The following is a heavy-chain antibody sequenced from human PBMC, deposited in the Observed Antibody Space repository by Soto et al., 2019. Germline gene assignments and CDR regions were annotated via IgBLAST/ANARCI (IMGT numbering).Heavy chain of an antibody. CDR1: GGSISSGDYY. J-gene: IGHJ4*02. Sequence: QVQLQESGPGLVKPSQTLSLTCTVSGGSISSGDYYWSWIRPPPGKGLERIGYIYYSGSAYYNSSLKSRVTITVDTSKDRFALKLRSVTAADTAVYYCARAGGGSGWTLSDYFDYWGQGTLVTVSS. V-gene: IGHV4-30-4*01. CDR3: ARAGGGSGWTLSDYFDY. D-gene: IGHD6-19*01. CDR2: IYYSGSA.